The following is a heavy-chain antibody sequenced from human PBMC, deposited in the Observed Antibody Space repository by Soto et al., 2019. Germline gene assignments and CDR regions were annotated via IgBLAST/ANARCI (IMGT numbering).Heavy chain of an antibody. V-gene: IGHV4-39*01. CDR1: GDSITSNSYF. CDR3: ARHVSVDYFNY. J-gene: IGHJ4*02. CDR2: IYYSGTT. Sequence: SETLSLTCTVSGDSITSNSYFWAWNRQPPGKGLEWIGSIYYSGTTYYNPSLKSRVTISVDRSKNQFSLKLSSVTAADTAVYYCARHVSVDYFNYWGQGALVTVSS.